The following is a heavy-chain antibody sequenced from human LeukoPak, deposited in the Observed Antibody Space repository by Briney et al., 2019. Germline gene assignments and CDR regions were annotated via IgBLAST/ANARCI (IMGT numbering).Heavy chain of an antibody. Sequence: ASVKVSCKASGYTFSTYGITSVRQAPGQGLEWMGWISTFNANTLYTQKLQGRVTMTTDTSTNTAYMELSSLRSEDTAVYYCASPRCSWCPFDYWGQGTLVTVSS. CDR3: ASPRCSWCPFDY. D-gene: IGHD6-13*01. V-gene: IGHV1-18*01. CDR1: GYTFSTYG. J-gene: IGHJ4*02. CDR2: ISTFNANT.